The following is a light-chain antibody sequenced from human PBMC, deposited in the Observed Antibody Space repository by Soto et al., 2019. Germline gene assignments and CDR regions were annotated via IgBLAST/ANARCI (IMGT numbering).Light chain of an antibody. CDR3: SSYTGGGSGV. CDR1: NSDVGKYNA. V-gene: IGLV2-23*02. Sequence: QSALTQPASVSGSPGQSITISCTGTNSDVGKYNAVSWYQQHPGKAPKFIIYEVNKRPSGVSDRFSGSKSDNTASLTLSGLQAEDEAYYYCSSYTGGGSGVFGGGTKVTVL. CDR2: EVN. J-gene: IGLJ3*02.